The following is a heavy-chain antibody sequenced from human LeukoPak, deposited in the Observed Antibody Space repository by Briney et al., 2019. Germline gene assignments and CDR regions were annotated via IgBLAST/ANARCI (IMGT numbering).Heavy chain of an antibody. CDR3: AREAVAALRHWFDP. CDR1: GYTFTSYG. Sequence: ASVKVSCTASGYTFTSYGISWVRQAPGQGLEWMGWISAYNGNTNYAQKLQGRVTMTTDTSTSTAYMELRSLRSDDTAVYYCAREAVAALRHWFDPWGQGTLVTVSS. D-gene: IGHD6-19*01. V-gene: IGHV1-18*01. CDR2: ISAYNGNT. J-gene: IGHJ5*02.